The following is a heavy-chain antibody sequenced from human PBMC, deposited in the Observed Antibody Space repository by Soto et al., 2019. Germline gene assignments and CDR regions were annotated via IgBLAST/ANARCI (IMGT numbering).Heavy chain of an antibody. J-gene: IGHJ4*02. Sequence: PSQTLSLTCAISGDSVSDNTAAWNGIRQSPSRGLERLGRTYYRSKWYYEYALSVKSRIRINPDTSKNQFSLQLNSVTPDDTAVYYCAREYNTGWSTWGLGTLVTVSS. CDR3: AREYNTGWST. V-gene: IGHV6-1*01. CDR2: TYYRSKWYY. CDR1: GDSVSDNTAA. D-gene: IGHD6-19*01.